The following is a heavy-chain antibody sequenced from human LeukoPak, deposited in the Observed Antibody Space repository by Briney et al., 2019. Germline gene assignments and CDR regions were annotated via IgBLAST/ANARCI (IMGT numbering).Heavy chain of an antibody. J-gene: IGHJ6*02. CDR1: GGSISSSSYY. CDR3: ARLPPRYDSDYYYGMDV. CDR2: IYYSGST. Sequence: SETLSLTCTVSGGSISSSSYYWGWIRQPPGKGLEWIVSIYYSGSTYYNPSLKSRVTISVDTSKNQFSLKLSSVTAADTAVYYCARLPPRYDSDYYYGMDVWGQGTTVTVSS. D-gene: IGHD5-12*01. V-gene: IGHV4-39*01.